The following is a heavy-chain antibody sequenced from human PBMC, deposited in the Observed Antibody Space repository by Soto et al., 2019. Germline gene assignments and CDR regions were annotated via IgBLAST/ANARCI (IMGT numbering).Heavy chain of an antibody. V-gene: IGHV1-18*01. Sequence: QVQLVQSGAEVKKPGASVKVSCKASGYTFTSYGISWVRQAPGQGLEWMGWISAYNGNTNYAQKLQGRVTMTTDTSTSTAYMELRSLRSDDTAVYYYARDSNDSGYDSVFVFDPWGQGTPVTVSS. CDR2: ISAYNGNT. J-gene: IGHJ5*02. D-gene: IGHD5-12*01. CDR1: GYTFTSYG. CDR3: ARDSNDSGYDSVFVFDP.